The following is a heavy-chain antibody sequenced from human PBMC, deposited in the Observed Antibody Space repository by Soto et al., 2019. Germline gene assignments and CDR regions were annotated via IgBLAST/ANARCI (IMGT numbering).Heavy chain of an antibody. CDR2: IYYSGST. CDR3: AAKGACSSTSCYKIGVGYYYYYMDV. Sequence: SETLSLTCTVSGGSISSGGYYWSWIRQHPGKGLEWIGYIYYSGSTYYNPSLKSRVTISVDTSKNQFSLKLSSVPAADTAVYYCAAKGACSSTSCYKIGVGYYYYYMDVWGKGTTVTVSS. D-gene: IGHD2-2*02. V-gene: IGHV4-31*03. J-gene: IGHJ6*03. CDR1: GGSISSGGYY.